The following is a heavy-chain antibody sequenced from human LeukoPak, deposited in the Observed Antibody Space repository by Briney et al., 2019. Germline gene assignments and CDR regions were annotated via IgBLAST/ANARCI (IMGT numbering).Heavy chain of an antibody. D-gene: IGHD3-16*02. CDR3: AKGPRLMITFGGVIVDY. Sequence: GGSLRLSCAASGFTFSSYAMSWVRQAPGKGLEWVSAISGSGGSTYYADSVKGRFTISRDNSKNTLYLQMNSLRAEDTAVYYCAKGPRLMITFGGVIVDYWGQGTLVTVSS. J-gene: IGHJ4*02. CDR2: ISGSGGST. CDR1: GFTFSSYA. V-gene: IGHV3-23*01.